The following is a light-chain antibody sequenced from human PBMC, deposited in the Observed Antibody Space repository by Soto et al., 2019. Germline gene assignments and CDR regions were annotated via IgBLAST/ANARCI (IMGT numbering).Light chain of an antibody. CDR3: QQSFSAPWT. CDR1: QSISSY. V-gene: IGKV1-39*01. J-gene: IGKJ1*01. CDR2: AAS. Sequence: DIQMTQSPSSLSASVGDRVTTTCRASQSISSYLNWYQQKPGKVPKLLIYAASSLQGGVPSRFSGSGSGTDFTLTISSLQPEDFATYYCQQSFSAPWTFGQGTKV.